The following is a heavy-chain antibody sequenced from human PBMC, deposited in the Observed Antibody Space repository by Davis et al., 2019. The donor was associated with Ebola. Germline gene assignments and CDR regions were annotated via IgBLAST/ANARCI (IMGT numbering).Heavy chain of an antibody. Sequence: MPSETLSLTCAVYGGSFSGYYLSWIRQPPGKGLEWIGQIQYSRYTKYNPSLKSRVTMSTDTSKNQFSLKLTSVTAADTSVYYCARGGGGNSRDAFDIWGQGTMVIVSS. V-gene: IGHV4-34*01. CDR1: GGSFSGYY. D-gene: IGHD4-23*01. J-gene: IGHJ3*02. CDR3: ARGGGGNSRDAFDI. CDR2: IQYSRYT.